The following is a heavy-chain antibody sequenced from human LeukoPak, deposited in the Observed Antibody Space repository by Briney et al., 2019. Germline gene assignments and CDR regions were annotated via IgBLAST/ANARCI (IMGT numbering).Heavy chain of an antibody. D-gene: IGHD5-24*01. J-gene: IGHJ5*02. CDR2: IIPIFGTA. Sequence: ASVKVSCKASGGTFSSYAISWVRQAPGQGLEWMGGIIPIFGTANYAQKFQGRVTITADESTSTAYMELSSLRSEDTAVYYCARAVGGRDGYKERFDPWGQGTLVTVSS. CDR3: ARAVGGRDGYKERFDP. CDR1: GGTFSSYA. V-gene: IGHV1-69*13.